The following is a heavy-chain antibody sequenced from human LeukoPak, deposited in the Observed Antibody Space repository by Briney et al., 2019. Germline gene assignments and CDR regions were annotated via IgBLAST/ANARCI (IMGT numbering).Heavy chain of an antibody. D-gene: IGHD6-13*01. CDR1: GGSISNYY. CDR2: IYASGST. Sequence: SETLSLTCTVYGGSISNYYWSWIRQPAGKGLEWIGRIYASGSTNYNPSLKSRVTMSVDTSKNQFSLKLTSVTAADMAVYYCARGGSSWQSFDFWGQGTLVTVSS. V-gene: IGHV4-4*07. CDR3: ARGGSSWQSFDF. J-gene: IGHJ4*02.